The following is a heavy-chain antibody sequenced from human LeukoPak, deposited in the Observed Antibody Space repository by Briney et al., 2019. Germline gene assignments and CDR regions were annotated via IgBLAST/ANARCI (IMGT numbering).Heavy chain of an antibody. CDR3: ARAPAVYFFYIDV. CDR2: ISNSDDSI. CDR1: GFTFSDYH. Sequence: GGSLRLSCAASGFTFSDYHMTWIRQAPGKGLEWVSYISNSDDSINYADSVSGRFTISRGNAKSSVYLQMNSLRVEDTAVYYCARAPAVYFFYIDVWGEGTTVTVSS. V-gene: IGHV3-11*04. J-gene: IGHJ6*03.